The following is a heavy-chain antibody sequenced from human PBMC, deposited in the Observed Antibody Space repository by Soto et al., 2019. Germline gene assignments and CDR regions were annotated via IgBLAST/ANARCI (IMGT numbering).Heavy chain of an antibody. J-gene: IGHJ5*02. D-gene: IGHD2-21*01. Sequence: EVPLVESGGGLVQPGGSLRLCCAASGFTFSSYSMNWVRQAPGKGLEWVSYISSSSITIYYADSVKGRFTISRDNAKNSLYLQMNSLRAEDTAVYYCAREGGDLNWFDPWGQGTLVTVSS. CDR3: AREGGDLNWFDP. CDR1: GFTFSSYS. V-gene: IGHV3-48*01. CDR2: ISSSSITI.